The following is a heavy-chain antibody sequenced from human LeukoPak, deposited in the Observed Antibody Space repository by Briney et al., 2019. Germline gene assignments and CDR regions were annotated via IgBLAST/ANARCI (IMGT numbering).Heavy chain of an antibody. Sequence: GRPLRLSCAASGFTFDDYAMHWVRQAPGKGLEWVSGISWNSGSIGYADSVKGRFTISRDNAKNSLYPQMNSLRAEDMALYYCAKDRGDLFYYFDYWGQGTLVTVSS. J-gene: IGHJ4*02. CDR2: ISWNSGSI. CDR3: AKDRGDLFYYFDY. CDR1: GFTFDDYA. V-gene: IGHV3-9*03. D-gene: IGHD7-27*01.